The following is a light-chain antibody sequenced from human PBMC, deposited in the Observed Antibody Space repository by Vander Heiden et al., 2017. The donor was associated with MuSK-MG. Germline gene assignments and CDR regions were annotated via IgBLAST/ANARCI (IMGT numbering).Light chain of an antibody. CDR2: RVS. Sequence: VVLPLPPFSLPVTLGQPASISCKSNQSLVSSNGRTYLTWFQHRPGQSPRRLIYRVSNRESGVPDRFSGSGSGTDFTLTISRVEADDIGLYFCMQGSYWPLTFGRGTKVEIK. CDR3: MQGSYWPLT. CDR1: QSLVSSNGRTY. V-gene: IGKV2-30*01. J-gene: IGKJ4*01.